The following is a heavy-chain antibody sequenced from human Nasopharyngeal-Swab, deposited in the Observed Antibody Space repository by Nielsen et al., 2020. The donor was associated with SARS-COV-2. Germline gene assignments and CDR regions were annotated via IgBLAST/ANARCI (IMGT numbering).Heavy chain of an antibody. J-gene: IGHJ4*02. CDR1: GGSFSGYY. CDR3: ARGGIPTGDLPTGYYFDY. Sequence: SETLSLTCAVYGGSFSGYYWSWIRQPPGKGLEWIGEINHSGSTNYNPSLKSRVTISVDTSKNQFSLKLSSVTAADTAVYYCARGGIPTGDLPTGYYFDYWGQGTLVTVPS. D-gene: IGHD7-27*01. V-gene: IGHV4-34*01. CDR2: INHSGST.